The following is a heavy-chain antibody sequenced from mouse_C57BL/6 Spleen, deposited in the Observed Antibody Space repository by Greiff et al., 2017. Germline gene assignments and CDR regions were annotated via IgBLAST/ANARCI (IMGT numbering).Heavy chain of an antibody. J-gene: IGHJ2*01. V-gene: IGHV1-50*01. D-gene: IGHD1-1*01. CDR2: IDPSDSYT. CDR1: GYTFTSYW. Sequence: QVQLQQPGAELVKPGASVKLSCKASGYTFTSYWMQWVKQRPGQGLEWIGEIDPSDSYTNYNQKFKGKATLTVDTASSTAYMQLSSLTSEDSAVYYCARGGITTSYWGQGTTLTVSS. CDR3: ARGGITTSY.